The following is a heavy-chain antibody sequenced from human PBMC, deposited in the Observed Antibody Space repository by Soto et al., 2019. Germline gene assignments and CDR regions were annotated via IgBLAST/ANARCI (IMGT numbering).Heavy chain of an antibody. V-gene: IGHV3-23*01. CDR3: VRERSGYSYADS. J-gene: IGHJ4*02. D-gene: IGHD5-18*01. CDR1: GFTFSDYA. CDR2: ISGSGDRT. Sequence: EVQLLDSGGGLVQPGGSLRLSCAASGFTFSDYAMSWLRPPPGKGLEWVSAISGSGDRTYYADSVNGRFTISRDNSKNTPYLQMNSLRAEDSAVYYCVRERSGYSYADSWGQGTLVTVSS.